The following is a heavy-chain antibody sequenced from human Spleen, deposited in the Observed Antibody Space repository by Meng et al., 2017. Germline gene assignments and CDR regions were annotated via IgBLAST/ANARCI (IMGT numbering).Heavy chain of an antibody. J-gene: IGHJ6*02. D-gene: IGHD4-17*01. Sequence: GGSLRLSCAASGFTFDDYAMHWVRQAPGKGLEWVSLISWDGGSTYYADSVKGRFTISRDNSKNSLYLQMNSLRAEDTALYYCAKDINPTVTTRYYYYGMDVWGQGTTVTVSS. CDR3: AKDINPTVTTRYYYYGMDV. CDR1: GFTFDDYA. CDR2: ISWDGGST. V-gene: IGHV3-43D*03.